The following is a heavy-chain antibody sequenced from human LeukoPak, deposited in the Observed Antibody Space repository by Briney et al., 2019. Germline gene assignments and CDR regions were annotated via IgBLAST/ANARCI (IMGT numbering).Heavy chain of an antibody. CDR2: VYHSGST. D-gene: IGHD6-13*01. Sequence: SETLSLTCTVSGNSISSGYYWDWIRQPPGKGLQWIGSVYHSGSTYYNPSLKSRITISVDTSKNQFSLKLSSVTAADTAVYYCARNWYGSSWSEQIYYFDYWGQGTLVTVSS. CDR3: ARNWYGSSWSEQIYYFDY. V-gene: IGHV4-38-2*02. J-gene: IGHJ4*02. CDR1: GNSISSGYY.